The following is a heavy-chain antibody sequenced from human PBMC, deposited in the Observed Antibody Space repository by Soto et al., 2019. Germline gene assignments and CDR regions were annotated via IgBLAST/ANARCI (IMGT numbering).Heavy chain of an antibody. CDR2: ISSSGSTI. Sequence: QVQLVESGGGLVKPGGSLRLSCAASGFTFSDYYMSWIRQAPGKGLEWVSYISSSGSTIYYADSVKGRFTISRDNAKNSLYLQMNSLRDEDTAVDYCARDYEIRYFDWVPPPSHYGMDVWGQGSTVTVSS. V-gene: IGHV3-11*01. J-gene: IGHJ6*02. CDR3: ARDYEIRYFDWVPPPSHYGMDV. D-gene: IGHD3-9*01. CDR1: GFTFSDYY.